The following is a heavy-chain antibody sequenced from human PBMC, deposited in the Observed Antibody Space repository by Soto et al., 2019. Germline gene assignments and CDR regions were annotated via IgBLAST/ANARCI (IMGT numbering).Heavy chain of an antibody. D-gene: IGHD2-2*01. V-gene: IGHV4-59*01. CDR1: GGSISSYY. Sequence: QVQLQESGPGLVKPSETLSLTCTVSGGSISSYYWGWIRQPPGKGLEWIGYIYYSGSTNYNPSLKSRVTISVDTSKNQSSLKLSSVTAADTAVYYCARVLGYCSSTSCGWFDPWGQGTLVTVSS. CDR2: IYYSGST. CDR3: ARVLGYCSSTSCGWFDP. J-gene: IGHJ5*02.